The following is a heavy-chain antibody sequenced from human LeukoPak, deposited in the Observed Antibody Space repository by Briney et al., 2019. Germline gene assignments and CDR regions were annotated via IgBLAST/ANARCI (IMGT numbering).Heavy chain of an antibody. CDR1: RFTVSSYG. D-gene: IGHD6-13*01. Sequence: PGGSLRLSCAASRFTVSSYGIHWVRQAPGKGLEWVAVISYDGSNEYSADSVKGRFTISRDNSKNTLYLQMNSLRAEDTAVYYCAKDQRRTRGGSSWYVLDYWGQGTLVTVSS. J-gene: IGHJ4*02. CDR2: ISYDGSNE. V-gene: IGHV3-30*18. CDR3: AKDQRRTRGGSSWYVLDY.